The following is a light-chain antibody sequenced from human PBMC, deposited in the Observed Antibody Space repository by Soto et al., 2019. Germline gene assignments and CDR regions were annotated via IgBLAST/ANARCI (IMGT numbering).Light chain of an antibody. CDR1: QSVSSN. V-gene: IGKV3-15*01. CDR3: QQYNNYPPGYT. J-gene: IGKJ2*01. Sequence: EIVMTQSPATLSVSPGERATLSCRASQSVSSNLAWYQQKPGQAPRLLIYGASTRATGIPARFSGSGSGTEFTLTISSLQSEHFAVYYCQQYNNYPPGYTFGQGTKVEIK. CDR2: GAS.